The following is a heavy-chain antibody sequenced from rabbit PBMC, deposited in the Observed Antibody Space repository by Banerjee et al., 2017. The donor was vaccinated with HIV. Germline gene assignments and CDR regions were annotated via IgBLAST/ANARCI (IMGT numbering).Heavy chain of an antibody. CDR3: ARGGITTTYPYGGMDL. Sequence: EGSLTLTCTASGFSFSSGYWICWVRQAPGKGLEWIACIYAGSSGSTYYASWAKGRFTISKPSSTTVTLQMTSLTAADTATYFCARGGITTTYPYGGMDLWGPGTLVTVS. CDR1: GFSFSSGYW. V-gene: IGHV1S45*01. CDR2: IYAGSSGST. J-gene: IGHJ6*01. D-gene: IGHD2-1*01.